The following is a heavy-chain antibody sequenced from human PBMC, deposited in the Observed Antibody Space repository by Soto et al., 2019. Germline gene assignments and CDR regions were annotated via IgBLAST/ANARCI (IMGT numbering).Heavy chain of an antibody. CDR3: ATNYGSGSTHFDY. D-gene: IGHD3-10*01. CDR2: IIPMLGMS. CDR1: GDTFNFYT. V-gene: IGHV1-69*02. J-gene: IGHJ4*02. Sequence: VRLVQSGAEVKKPGSPVRVSCTASGDTFNFYTISWVRQVPGQGPEWMGRIIPMLGMSNCAQKFQGRVTIMADKSTSTVYMNLSGLTSEDTAVYYCATNYGSGSTHFDYWGQGTLVTVSS.